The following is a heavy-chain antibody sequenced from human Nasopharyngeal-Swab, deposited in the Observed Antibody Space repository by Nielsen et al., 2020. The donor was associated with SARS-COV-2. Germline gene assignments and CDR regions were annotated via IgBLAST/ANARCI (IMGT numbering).Heavy chain of an antibody. Sequence: GGSLRLSCAASGFTFSSYWMHWVRQAPGKGLVWVACIKSDGSSTSYADSVKGRFTISRDNSKNSLYLQMNSLRTEDTALYYCAKDIGVYYYMDVWGKGTTVTVSS. CDR3: AKDIGVYYYMDV. J-gene: IGHJ6*03. CDR1: GFTFSSYW. CDR2: IKSDGSST. V-gene: IGHV3-74*01. D-gene: IGHD3-10*01.